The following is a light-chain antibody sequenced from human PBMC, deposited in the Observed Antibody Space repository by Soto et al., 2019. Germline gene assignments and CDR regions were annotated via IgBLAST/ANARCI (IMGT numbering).Light chain of an antibody. J-gene: IGKJ5*01. CDR1: EIINSGY. CDR2: GAS. V-gene: IGKV3-20*01. Sequence: ENLLPQSPATLSLSAGERATLFCRASEIINSGYLAWYQQKPGRAPRLLIYGASKRATGIPDRFSGSESGTHITLTIDSLEPEDSAVYYCQQYGSLPPFGQGTRLDIK. CDR3: QQYGSLPP.